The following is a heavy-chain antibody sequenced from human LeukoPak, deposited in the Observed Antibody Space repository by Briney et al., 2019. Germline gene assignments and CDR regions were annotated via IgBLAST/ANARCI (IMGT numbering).Heavy chain of an antibody. J-gene: IGHJ4*02. Sequence: GGSLRLSCAASGFTVRTYGMHWVRQAPGKGLEWVVVISYDGSNNYYGDSVKGRFAISRDNSKNTLYLQMNGLRAEDTAVYYCAKAGIQGVSDFWGQGTLVTVSS. CDR2: ISYDGSNN. V-gene: IGHV3-30*18. CDR3: AKAGIQGVSDF. CDR1: GFTVRTYG. D-gene: IGHD3-10*01.